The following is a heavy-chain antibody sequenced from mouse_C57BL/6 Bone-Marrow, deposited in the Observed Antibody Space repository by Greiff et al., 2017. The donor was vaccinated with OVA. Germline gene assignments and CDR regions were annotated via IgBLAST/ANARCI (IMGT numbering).Heavy chain of an antibody. D-gene: IGHD2-3*01. CDR3: ARYDGYFPWFAY. Sequence: VQLQQSGAELARPGASVKLSCKASGYTFTSYGISWVKQRPGQGLGWIGGIYPRSGNTYYNEKFKGKATLTAAKSSSTAYMELRSLTSEDSAVYFCARYDGYFPWFAYWGQGTLVTVSA. V-gene: IGHV1-81*01. J-gene: IGHJ3*01. CDR2: IYPRSGNT. CDR1: GYTFTSYG.